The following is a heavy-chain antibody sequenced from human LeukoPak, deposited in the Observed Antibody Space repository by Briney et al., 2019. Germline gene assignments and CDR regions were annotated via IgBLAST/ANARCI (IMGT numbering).Heavy chain of an antibody. Sequence: PSETLSLTCTVSGGSISSYYWSWIRQPPGKGLEWIGYMYYSGSTNYNPSVRSRVAISVDTSKNQFSLKLNSVTAADTAVYYCAGALPLLYYSSSLGAFDIWGQGTMVTVSS. CDR3: AGALPLLYYSSSLGAFDI. V-gene: IGHV4-59*01. D-gene: IGHD6-13*01. CDR2: MYYSGST. CDR1: GGSISSYY. J-gene: IGHJ3*02.